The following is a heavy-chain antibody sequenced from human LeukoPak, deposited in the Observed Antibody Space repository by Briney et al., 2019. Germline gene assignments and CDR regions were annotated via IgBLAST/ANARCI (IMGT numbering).Heavy chain of an antibody. D-gene: IGHD2-2*01. V-gene: IGHV1-3*01. CDR2: INAGNGNT. J-gene: IGHJ6*02. CDR3: ARHPIVVVPAATGYYYGMDV. CDR1: GYTFTSYA. Sequence: GASVKVSCKASGYTFTSYAMHWVRQAPGQRLEWMGWINAGNGNTKYSQKFQGRVTITRDTSASTAYMELSSLRSEDTAVYYCARHPIVVVPAATGYYYGMDVWGQGTTVTVSS.